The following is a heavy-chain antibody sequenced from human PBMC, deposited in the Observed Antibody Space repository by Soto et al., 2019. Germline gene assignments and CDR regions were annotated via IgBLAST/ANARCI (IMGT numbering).Heavy chain of an antibody. Sequence: GGSLRLSCAASGFTFSSYGMHWVRQAPGKGLEWVAVIWHDGSNKYYADSVKGRFTISRDNSKNTLYLQMNSLRAEDTAVYYCTKDQSRNLNHGDYYYYGMDLWGQGTTVTVSS. CDR3: TKDQSRNLNHGDYYYYGMDL. V-gene: IGHV3-33*06. J-gene: IGHJ6*02. D-gene: IGHD3-10*01. CDR1: GFTFSSYG. CDR2: IWHDGSNK.